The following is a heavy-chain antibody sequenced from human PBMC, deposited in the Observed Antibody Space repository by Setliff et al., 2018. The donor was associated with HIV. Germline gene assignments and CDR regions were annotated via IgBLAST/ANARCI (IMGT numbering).Heavy chain of an antibody. CDR1: GGSISNYY. D-gene: IGHD1-7*01. V-gene: IGHV4-4*09. Sequence: SETLSLTCTVSGGSISNYYWSWIRQPPGKGMEWIGYIYSTGYTNYHPSLKTRATISLDTSKSQFSLRLTSVTATDTAIYHCARHPREEPQRNYKFDSWGRGTLVTVSS. CDR2: IYSTGYT. CDR3: ARHPREEPQRNYKFDS. J-gene: IGHJ4*02.